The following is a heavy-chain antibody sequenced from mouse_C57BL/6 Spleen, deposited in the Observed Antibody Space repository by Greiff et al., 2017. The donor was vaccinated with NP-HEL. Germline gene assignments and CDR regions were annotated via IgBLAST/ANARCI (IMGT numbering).Heavy chain of an antibody. J-gene: IGHJ4*01. CDR3: ARHLIYYDYDYYAMDY. CDR2: ISSGGSYT. D-gene: IGHD2-4*01. V-gene: IGHV5-6*01. Sequence: EVMLVESGGDLVKPGGSLKLSCAASGFTFSSYGMSWVRQTPDKRLEWVATISSGGSYTYYPDSVKGRFTISRDNAKNTLYLQMSSLKSEDTAMYYCARHLIYYDYDYYAMDYWGQGTSVTVSS. CDR1: GFTFSSYG.